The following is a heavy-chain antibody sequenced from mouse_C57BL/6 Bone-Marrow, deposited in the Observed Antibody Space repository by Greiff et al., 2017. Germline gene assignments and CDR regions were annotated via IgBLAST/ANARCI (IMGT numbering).Heavy chain of an antibody. CDR3: ARGTGNAMDY. Sequence: QVQLKQSGAELVRPGTSVKMSCKASGYTFTNYWIGWAKQRPGHGLEWLGDIYPGGGSTNYNETFKGKATLTADKSSSAAYMQFSSLTSDDSAIYYCARGTGNAMDYWGQGTSVTVSS. D-gene: IGHD4-1*01. J-gene: IGHJ4*01. CDR1: GYTFTNYW. CDR2: IYPGGGST. V-gene: IGHV1-63*01.